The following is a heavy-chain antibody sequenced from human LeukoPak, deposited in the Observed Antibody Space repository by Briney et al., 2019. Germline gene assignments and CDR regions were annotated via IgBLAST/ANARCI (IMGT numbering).Heavy chain of an antibody. V-gene: IGHV1-8*01. Sequence: ASVKVSCKASGNTFTTYDINWVRQATGQALEWMGWMNPNSGNTGYAQKFQGRVTMTRNTSITTAYMELGSPRSEDRAVYYCARAFSSGYHSYDAFDLWGQGTMVTVSS. CDR2: MNPNSGNT. CDR3: ARAFSSGYHSYDAFDL. CDR1: GNTFTTYD. J-gene: IGHJ3*01. D-gene: IGHD5-12*01.